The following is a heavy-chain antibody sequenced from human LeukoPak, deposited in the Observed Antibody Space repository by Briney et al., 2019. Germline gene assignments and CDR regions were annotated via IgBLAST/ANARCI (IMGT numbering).Heavy chain of an antibody. J-gene: IGHJ5*02. CDR3: ARDGYCSGGSCSEFDP. Sequence: PSGTLSLTCAVSGGSISSSNWWSWVRQPPGKGLEWIGEIYHSGSTNYNPSLKSRVTISVDKSKNQFSLKLSSVTAADTAVYYCARDGYCSGGSCSEFDPWGQGTLVTVSS. D-gene: IGHD2-15*01. CDR2: IYHSGST. CDR1: GGSISSSNW. V-gene: IGHV4-4*02.